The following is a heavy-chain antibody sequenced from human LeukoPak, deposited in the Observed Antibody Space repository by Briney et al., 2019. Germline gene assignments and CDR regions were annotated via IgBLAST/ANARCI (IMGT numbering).Heavy chain of an antibody. Sequence: PSETLSLTCTVSGGSISNKYWSWIRQPPGKGLEWIGYIYYSGSTNYNPSLKSRVTILVDTSKNQFSLKLSSVTAADTAVYYCARVDRNSYGYRYWGQGTLVTVSS. CDR2: IYYSGST. V-gene: IGHV4-59*12. CDR3: ARVDRNSYGYRY. J-gene: IGHJ4*02. CDR1: GGSISNKY. D-gene: IGHD5-18*01.